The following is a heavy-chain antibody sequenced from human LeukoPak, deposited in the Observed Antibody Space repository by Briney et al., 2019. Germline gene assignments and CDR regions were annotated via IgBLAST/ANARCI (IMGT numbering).Heavy chain of an antibody. J-gene: IGHJ6*03. Sequence: SETLSLTCAVYGGSFSGYYWSWIRQPPGKGLEWIGEINHSGSTNYNPSLKSRVTISVDTSKNQFSLQLNSVTPEDTAVYYCAKAAEDNYYYYMDVWGKGTTVTVSS. V-gene: IGHV4-34*01. CDR1: GGSFSGYY. CDR3: AKAAEDNYYYYMDV. CDR2: INHSGST. D-gene: IGHD2-15*01.